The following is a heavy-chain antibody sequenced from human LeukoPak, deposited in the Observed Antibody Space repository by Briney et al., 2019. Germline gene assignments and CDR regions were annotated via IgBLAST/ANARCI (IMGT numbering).Heavy chain of an antibody. Sequence: PSETLSLTCTVSGGSISTSNYYWGWIRQPPGKGLEWIGSIYYSGSTYYNPSLESRVTISVDTSKNQFSLKLSSVTAADTAVYYCARHPLIYSSSWYLGNWFDPWGQGTLVTVSS. CDR2: IYYSGST. D-gene: IGHD6-13*01. CDR3: ARHPLIYSSSWYLGNWFDP. V-gene: IGHV4-39*01. J-gene: IGHJ5*02. CDR1: GGSISTSNYY.